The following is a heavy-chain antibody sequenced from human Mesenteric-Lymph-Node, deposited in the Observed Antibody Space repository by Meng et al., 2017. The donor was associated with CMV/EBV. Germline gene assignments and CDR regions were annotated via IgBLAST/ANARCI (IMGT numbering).Heavy chain of an antibody. CDR2: IYYSGST. V-gene: IGHV4-61*01. D-gene: IGHD5-18*01. J-gene: IGHJ6*02. CDR1: GDSVRSGTYY. CDR3: AGASYSYGFEDYYYYGMDV. Sequence: SETLSLTCTVSGDSVRSGTYYWTWTRQPPGKGLEWIGYIYYSGSTNYNPSLKSRVTISVDTSKNQFTLTLSSVTAADTAVYYCAGASYSYGFEDYYYYGMDVWGQGTTVTVSS.